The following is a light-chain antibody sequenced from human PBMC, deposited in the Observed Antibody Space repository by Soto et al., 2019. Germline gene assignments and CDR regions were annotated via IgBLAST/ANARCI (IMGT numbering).Light chain of an antibody. J-gene: IGLJ2*01. V-gene: IGLV2-14*01. Sequence: QSVLTQPASVSGSPGQSITISCTGTSSDVGGYNYVSWYQQHPGKAPKLMIYEVSNRPSEVSNRFSGSKSGNTASLTISGLQAEDEGNYYCSSYTSGSTLEVFGGGTKLTVL. CDR2: EVS. CDR3: SSYTSGSTLEV. CDR1: SSDVGGYNY.